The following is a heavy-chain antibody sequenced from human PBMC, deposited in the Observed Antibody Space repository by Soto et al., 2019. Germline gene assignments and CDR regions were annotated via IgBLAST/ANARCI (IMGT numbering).Heavy chain of an antibody. CDR1: GGSLSGYY. Sequence: SETLSLTCVVYGGSLSGYYWSWIRQPPGMGLEWIGEISESGSTNYNPSLKSRVTISVDTAKNQFSLRLSSVTAADTAVYYCARVPGPWGQGTLVTVSS. V-gene: IGHV4-34*01. CDR3: ARVPGP. J-gene: IGHJ5*02. CDR2: ISESGST.